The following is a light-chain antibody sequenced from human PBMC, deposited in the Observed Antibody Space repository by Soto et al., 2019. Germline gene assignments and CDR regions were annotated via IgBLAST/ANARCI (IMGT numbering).Light chain of an antibody. V-gene: IGKV3-20*01. J-gene: IGKJ1*01. CDR1: QSVSNNY. Sequence: ELVLTQSPGTLSLSPGERATLSCRASQSVSNNYLAWYQQKPGQAHRLLIYGASNRATGIPDRFSGSGSGTNFTLTISRLEPADVVVYYCHQYGSSGTFGQGTKVEIK. CDR3: HQYGSSGT. CDR2: GAS.